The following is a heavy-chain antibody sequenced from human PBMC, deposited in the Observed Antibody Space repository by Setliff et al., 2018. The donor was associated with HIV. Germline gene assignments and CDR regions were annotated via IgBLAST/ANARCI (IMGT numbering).Heavy chain of an antibody. Sequence: SETLSLTCTVSGDSISSYSWAWIRQPAGKGLEWIGRIYTSGSTNYNPSLKSRVTMSVDTSKNQLSLKLISVTAADTAVYYCARGPSGRAPAPARAPHYYGLDLWGPGTTVTVSS. J-gene: IGHJ6*01. CDR3: ARGPSGRAPAPARAPHYYGLDL. D-gene: IGHD2-2*01. V-gene: IGHV4-4*07. CDR1: GDSISSYS. CDR2: IYTSGST.